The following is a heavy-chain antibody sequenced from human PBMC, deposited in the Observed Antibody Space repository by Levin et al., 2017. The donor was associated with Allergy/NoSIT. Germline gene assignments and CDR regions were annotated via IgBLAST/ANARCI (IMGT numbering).Heavy chain of an antibody. J-gene: IGHJ6*02. Sequence: GESLKISCAASGFTFSSYAMSWVRQAPGKGLEWVSAISVSGDNTYYADSVKGRFTISRDNSKNALYLQMNSLRAEDTAVYYCAKSGLLGWFGDLEQLYYYDYGLDVWGQGTTVTVSS. CDR2: ISVSGDNT. CDR3: AKSGLLGWFGDLEQLYYYDYGLDV. CDR1: GFTFSSYA. D-gene: IGHD3-10*01. V-gene: IGHV3-23*01.